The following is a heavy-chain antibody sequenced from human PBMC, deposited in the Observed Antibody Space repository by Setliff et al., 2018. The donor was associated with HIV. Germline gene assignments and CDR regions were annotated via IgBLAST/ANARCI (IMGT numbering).Heavy chain of an antibody. CDR3: ARDPNRIAVAGTFDY. J-gene: IGHJ4*02. CDR2: IKPSGGST. Sequence: AASVKVSCKASGYTFTSYYMHWVRQAPGQGLEWMGIIKPSGGSTSYAQKFQGRVTMTRDTSTSTVYMELSSLRSEDTAVYYCARDPNRIAVAGTFDYLGQGTLVTVSS. CDR1: GYTFTSYY. D-gene: IGHD6-19*01. V-gene: IGHV1-46*01.